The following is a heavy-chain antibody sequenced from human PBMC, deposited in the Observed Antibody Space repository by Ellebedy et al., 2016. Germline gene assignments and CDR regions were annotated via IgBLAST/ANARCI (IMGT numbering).Heavy chain of an antibody. CDR1: GFTFSSYA. CDR2: ISGSGGST. Sequence: ETLSLTCAASGFTFSSYAMSWVRQAPGKGLEWVSAISGSGGSTYYADSVKGRFTISSDNSKNTLYLQMNSLRAEDTAVYYCAKKGLYYYDSSGYSDYWGQGTLVTVSS. J-gene: IGHJ4*02. V-gene: IGHV3-23*01. CDR3: AKKGLYYYDSSGYSDY. D-gene: IGHD3-22*01.